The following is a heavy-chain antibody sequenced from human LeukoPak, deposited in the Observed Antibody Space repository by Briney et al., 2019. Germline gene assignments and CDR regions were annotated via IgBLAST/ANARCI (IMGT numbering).Heavy chain of an antibody. CDR2: IYYSGST. Sequence: SETLSLTCTVSGGSISSYYWSWIRQPPGKGLEWIGYIYYSGSTNYNPSLKSRVTISVDTSKNQFSLKLSSVTAADTAVYYCARGDSGSYYGPRYYMDVWGKGITVTVSS. D-gene: IGHD1-26*01. V-gene: IGHV4-59*01. CDR3: ARGDSGSYYGPRYYMDV. J-gene: IGHJ6*03. CDR1: GGSISSYY.